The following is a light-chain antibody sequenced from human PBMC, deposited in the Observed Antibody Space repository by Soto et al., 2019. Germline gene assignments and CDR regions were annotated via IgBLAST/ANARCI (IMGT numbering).Light chain of an antibody. CDR3: QQYGSSRT. CDR2: GAS. J-gene: IGKJ1*01. Sequence: EIVLTQSPGTLSLSQGERATLSCRASQSVSSSYLAWYQQKPGQAPRLLIYGASSRATGIPDRFSGSGSWTDFTLTINRLEPEDFAVYYCQQYGSSRTFGQGTQVEIK. CDR1: QSVSSSY. V-gene: IGKV3-20*01.